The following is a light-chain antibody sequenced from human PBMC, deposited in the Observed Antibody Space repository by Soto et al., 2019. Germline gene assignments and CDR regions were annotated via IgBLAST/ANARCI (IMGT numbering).Light chain of an antibody. CDR3: QVWHIGSYRV. CDR2: GVS. Sequence: QSVLTQPRSVSGSPGQSVTISCTGTNSDVGGYNYVSWYQQYPGKAPKLMISGVSERPSGVPDRFSGSKSGNTASLTISGLQAEDEADYYCQVWHIGSYRVFGGGTKVTVL. V-gene: IGLV2-11*01. J-gene: IGLJ3*02. CDR1: NSDVGGYNY.